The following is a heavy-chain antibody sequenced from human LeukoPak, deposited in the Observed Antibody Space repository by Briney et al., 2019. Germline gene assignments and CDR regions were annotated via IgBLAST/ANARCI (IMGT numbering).Heavy chain of an antibody. CDR3: TRHVAMVRGFNYDYHGMDI. J-gene: IGHJ6*02. V-gene: IGHV4-39*01. CDR2: ICYSGGT. CDR1: GGSISSSSYY. D-gene: IGHD3-10*01. Sequence: PETLSLNCTVSGGSISSSSYYWGWIRQPPGEGLKWIGSICYSGGTYYNPSLKSRVTISVDTSKNQFSLQLSSVTAADTAMYYCTRHVAMVRGFNYDYHGMDICGQGTTVTVSS.